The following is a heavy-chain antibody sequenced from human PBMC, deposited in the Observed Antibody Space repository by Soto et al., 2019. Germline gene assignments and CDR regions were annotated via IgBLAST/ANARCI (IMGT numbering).Heavy chain of an antibody. V-gene: IGHV3-66*01. CDR3: ARDRGYYGSGSYYILHYYYGMDV. Sequence: EVQLVKSGGGLVQPGGSLRLSCAASGFTVSSNYMRWVRQAPGKGLEWVSVIYSGGSTYYADSVKGRFTISRDNSKNTLYLQMNSLRAEYTAVYYCARDRGYYGSGSYYILHYYYGMDVWGQGTTVTVSS. J-gene: IGHJ6*02. CDR1: GFTVSSNY. D-gene: IGHD3-10*01. CDR2: IYSGGST.